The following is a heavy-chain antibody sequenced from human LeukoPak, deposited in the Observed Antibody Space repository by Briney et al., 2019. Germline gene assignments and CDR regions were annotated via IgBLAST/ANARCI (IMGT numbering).Heavy chain of an antibody. V-gene: IGHV3-64*02. CDR2: ISSNGGST. Sequence: QSGGSLRLSCAASGFSFSTYAMHWVRQGPGKGLEYIASISSNGGSTYYADSVKGRFTISRDNSKNTLFLQMGSLRAEDMAVYYCTRSNNIVGATYFDYWGQGTLVTVSS. CDR1: GFSFSTYA. D-gene: IGHD1-26*01. CDR3: TRSNNIVGATYFDY. J-gene: IGHJ4*02.